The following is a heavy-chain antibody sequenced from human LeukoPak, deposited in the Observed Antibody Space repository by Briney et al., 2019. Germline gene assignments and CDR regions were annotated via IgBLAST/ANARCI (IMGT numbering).Heavy chain of an antibody. CDR2: IYYSGST. CDR1: GGSISSYY. CDR3: AREVRRNYFDY. J-gene: IGHJ4*02. Sequence: SETLSLTCTVSGGSISSYYWSWIRQPPGKGLEWIGYIYYSGSTNYNPSLKSRVTISVDTSKNQFSLKLSSVTAADTAVYYCAREVRRNYFDYWGQGTLVTVSS. D-gene: IGHD2-2*01. V-gene: IGHV4-59*01.